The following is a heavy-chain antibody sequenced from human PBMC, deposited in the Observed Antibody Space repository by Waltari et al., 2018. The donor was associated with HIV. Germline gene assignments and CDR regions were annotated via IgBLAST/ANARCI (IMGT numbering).Heavy chain of an antibody. CDR2: IIPVFGTE. CDR1: AGAFRNYA. D-gene: IGHD3-9*01. CDR3: AREIESILTGSKGAFDI. Sequence: QVQLVQSGAEVKKPGSSVKVSCKTSAGAFRNYAITWVRQAPGQGLEWLGGIIPVFGTERYAQKFQGRVTIIADETTSTAHMELSSLRPEDTAVYYCAREIESILTGSKGAFDIWGQGTLVTVSA. V-gene: IGHV1-69*01. J-gene: IGHJ3*02.